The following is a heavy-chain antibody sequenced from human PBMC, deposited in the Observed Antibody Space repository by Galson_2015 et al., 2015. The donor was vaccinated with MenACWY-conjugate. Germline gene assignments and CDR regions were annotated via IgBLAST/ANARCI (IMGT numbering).Heavy chain of an antibody. D-gene: IGHD3-22*01. CDR1: GFSLSTYEMC. J-gene: IGHJ3*02. V-gene: IGHV2-70*11. CDR3: ARMHIVLDATDAFGI. Sequence: PALVKPTQTLTLTCTFSGFSLSTYEMCIYWVRQPPGKALEWLARIDWRGNKYYTTSLKTRLTISKDTSTNQVVLTMTNVDPVDTATYYCARMHIVLDATDAFGIWGQGTMVTVSS. CDR2: IDWRGNK.